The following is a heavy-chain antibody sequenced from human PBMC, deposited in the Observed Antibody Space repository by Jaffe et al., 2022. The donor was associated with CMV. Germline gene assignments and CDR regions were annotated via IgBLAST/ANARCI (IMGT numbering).Heavy chain of an antibody. Sequence: EVQLVQSGAEVKKPGESLRISCKGSGYSFTSYWISWVRQMPGKGLEWMGRIDPSDSYTNYSPSFQGHVTISADKSISTAYLQWSSLKASDTAMYYCARHTFLEYSSSLMRGDDAFDIWGQGTMVTVSS. CDR2: IDPSDSYT. CDR3: ARHTFLEYSSSLMRGDDAFDI. CDR1: GYSFTSYW. D-gene: IGHD6-13*01. V-gene: IGHV5-10-1*03. J-gene: IGHJ3*02.